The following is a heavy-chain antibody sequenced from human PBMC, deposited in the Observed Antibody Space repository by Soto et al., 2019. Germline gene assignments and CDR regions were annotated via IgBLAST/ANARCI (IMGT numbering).Heavy chain of an antibody. CDR2: ISGSGGST. CDR3: AVSSSSGYPFDY. CDR1: GFTFSSYA. Sequence: EVQLLESGGGLVQPGGSLRLSCAASGFTFSSYAMSWVRQAPGKGLEWVSAISGSGGSTYYADSVKGRFTISRDNSKNTLYMQMNSLRAEDTAVYYCAVSSSSGYPFDYWGQGTLVTVSS. J-gene: IGHJ4*02. V-gene: IGHV3-23*01. D-gene: IGHD3-22*01.